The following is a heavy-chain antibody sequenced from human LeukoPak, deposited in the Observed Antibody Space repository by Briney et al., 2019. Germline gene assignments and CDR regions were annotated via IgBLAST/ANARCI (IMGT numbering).Heavy chain of an antibody. V-gene: IGHV4-34*01. CDR3: ASVKQWRTYYFDS. D-gene: IGHD6-19*01. J-gene: IGHJ4*02. CDR2: INHSGST. Sequence: PSETLSLTCAVYGGSFSGYYWSWIRQPPGKGLEWIGEINHSGSTNYNPSLKSRVTISVDTSKNQFSLKLSSVTAADTAVYYCASVKQWRTYYFDSWGQGTLVTVSS. CDR1: GGSFSGYY.